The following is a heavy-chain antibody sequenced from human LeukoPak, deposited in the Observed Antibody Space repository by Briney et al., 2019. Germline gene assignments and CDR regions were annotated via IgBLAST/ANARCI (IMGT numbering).Heavy chain of an antibody. J-gene: IGHJ4*02. CDR3: ARVGPGGHFDY. D-gene: IGHD2-15*01. CDR1: GFTFSSYA. CDR2: ISVNGDST. Sequence: GGSLRLSCAASGFTFSSYALHWVRQAPGKGLEYVSGISVNGDSTYYADFVKGRFTISRDNSRNTLNLQMGGLRAEDTAVYYCARVGPGGHFDYWGQGTLVTVSS. V-gene: IGHV3-64*02.